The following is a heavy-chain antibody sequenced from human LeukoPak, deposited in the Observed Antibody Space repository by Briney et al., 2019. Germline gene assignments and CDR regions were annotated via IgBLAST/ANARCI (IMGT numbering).Heavy chain of an antibody. Sequence: GESLKISCKGSGYSFTSYWNGWVRQMPGKGLEWMGIIYPGDSDTRYSPSFQGQVTISADKSISTAYLQWSSLKASDTAMYYCARRGRRGRIAAAGPDYWGQGTLVTVSS. J-gene: IGHJ4*02. CDR1: GYSFTSYW. CDR3: ARRGRRGRIAAAGPDY. V-gene: IGHV5-51*01. CDR2: IYPGDSDT. D-gene: IGHD6-13*01.